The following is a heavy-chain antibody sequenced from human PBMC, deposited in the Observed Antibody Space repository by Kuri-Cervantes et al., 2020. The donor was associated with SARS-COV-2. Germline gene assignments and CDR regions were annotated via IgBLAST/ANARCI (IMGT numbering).Heavy chain of an antibody. CDR1: GFTFSSYA. CDR2: ISSNGGST. CDR3: AKDMGEWDAFDI. Sequence: GESLKISCAASGFTFSSYAMHWVRQAPGKGLEYVSAISSNGGSTYYANSVKGRFTISRDNSKNTLYLQMGSLRAEDMALYYCAKDMGEWDAFDIWGQGTMVTVSS. D-gene: IGHD1-26*01. J-gene: IGHJ3*02. V-gene: IGHV3-64*01.